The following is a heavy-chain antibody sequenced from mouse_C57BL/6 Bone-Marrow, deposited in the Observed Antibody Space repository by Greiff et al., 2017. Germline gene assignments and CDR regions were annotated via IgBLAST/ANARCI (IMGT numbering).Heavy chain of an antibody. V-gene: IGHV1-39*01. D-gene: IGHD4-1*02. CDR2: INPNYGTT. CDR1: GYSFTDYN. J-gene: IGHJ4*01. CDR3: ARSPNWDAMDY. Sequence: EVQGVEPGPELVKPGASVKISCKASGYSFTDYNMNWVKQSNGKSLEWIGVINPNYGTTSYNQKFKGKATLPVDKSSSTAYMQLNSLTSEDSAVYYCARSPNWDAMDYWGQGTSVTVSS.